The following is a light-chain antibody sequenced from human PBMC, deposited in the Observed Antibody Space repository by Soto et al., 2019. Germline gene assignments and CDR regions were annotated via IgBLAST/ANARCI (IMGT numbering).Light chain of an antibody. V-gene: IGKV3-20*01. CDR1: QSISSTY. Sequence: SVLTQSPGTLSLFPGERATLSCRTSQSISSTYLAWYQQRPGQAPRLLIYAASSRATGIPDRFSGSGSGTDCTLTISRLEPEDFAVYYCQQYFGSLYTFGQGTKLEIK. CDR2: AAS. J-gene: IGKJ2*01. CDR3: QQYFGSLYT.